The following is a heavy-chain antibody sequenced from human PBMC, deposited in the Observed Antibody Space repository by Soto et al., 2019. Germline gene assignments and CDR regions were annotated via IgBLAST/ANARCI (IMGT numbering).Heavy chain of an antibody. CDR2: MNPNSGNT. CDR1: GYTFTSYD. Sequence: QVQLVQSGAEVKKPGASVKVSCKASGYTFTSYDSNWVRQATGQGLEWMGWMNPNSGNTGYAQKFQGRFTMTRNTSISTPYMALSSLRSAQTAVYYCASLPGYTHYFYTVVWGTGTTVTFSS. J-gene: IGHJ6*03. V-gene: IGHV1-8*01. CDR3: ASLPGYTHYFYTVV. D-gene: IGHD1-1*01.